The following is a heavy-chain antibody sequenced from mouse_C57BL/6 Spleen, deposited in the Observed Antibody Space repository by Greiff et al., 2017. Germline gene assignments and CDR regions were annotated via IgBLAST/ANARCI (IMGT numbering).Heavy chain of an antibody. D-gene: IGHD2-4*01. V-gene: IGHV1-75*01. CDR2: IFPGSGST. CDR1: GYTFTDYY. Sequence: QVQLQQSGPELVKPGASVKISCKASGYTFTDYYINWVKQRPGQGLEWIGWIFPGSGSTYYNETFKGKDTLTVYNSSRTAYMFLRSLISDDSAVYFCARYDYDVGYWGQGTTLTVSS. J-gene: IGHJ2*01. CDR3: ARYDYDVGY.